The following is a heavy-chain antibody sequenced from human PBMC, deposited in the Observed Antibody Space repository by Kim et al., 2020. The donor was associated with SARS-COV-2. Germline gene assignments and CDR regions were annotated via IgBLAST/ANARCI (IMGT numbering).Heavy chain of an antibody. Sequence: GGSLRLSCAASGFTFSSYAMSWVRQAPGKGLEWVSAISGSGGSTYYADSVKGRFTISRDNSKNTLYLQMNSLRAEDTAVYYCANAIVVVPAAMLLDYYYYGMDVWGQGTTVTVSS. D-gene: IGHD2-2*01. J-gene: IGHJ6*02. CDR3: ANAIVVVPAAMLLDYYYYGMDV. CDR2: ISGSGGST. CDR1: GFTFSSYA. V-gene: IGHV3-23*01.